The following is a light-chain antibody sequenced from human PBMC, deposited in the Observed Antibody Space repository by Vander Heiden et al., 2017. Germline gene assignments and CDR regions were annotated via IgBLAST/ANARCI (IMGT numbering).Light chain of an antibody. CDR2: RDS. V-gene: IGLV3-9*01. CDR1: IFGSKT. CDR3: QVWDRSTDEV. Sequence: SYELTYPLSVSVGLAQTARITLVAKIFGSKTVYRYQHNAGKAPVGGGYRDSDRPSGIPERLSGSNSGNKEKLTISGAQVGDEAYYYCQVWDRSTDEVFRGRNKLTVL. J-gene: IGLJ3*02.